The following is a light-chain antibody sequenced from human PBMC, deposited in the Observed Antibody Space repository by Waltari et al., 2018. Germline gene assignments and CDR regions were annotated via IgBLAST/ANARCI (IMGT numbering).Light chain of an antibody. CDR1: STNIGGNF. V-gene: IGLV1-51*02. CDR3: GTWDSSLSGVV. J-gene: IGLJ2*01. Sequence: SVLTQSPSVSAAPGQKVTISCSGSSTNIGGNFVAWYQQFPGSAPKLLIYETETRPSGIPDRFSGSKSGTSATLGITGLQAGDEADYYCGTWDSSLSGVVFGGGTKVTVL. CDR2: ETE.